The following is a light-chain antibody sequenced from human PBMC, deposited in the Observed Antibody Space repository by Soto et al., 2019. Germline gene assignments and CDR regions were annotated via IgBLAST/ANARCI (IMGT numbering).Light chain of an antibody. V-gene: IGKV1-9*01. CDR2: DAS. CDR3: QQLNRYPIT. CDR1: QSISSY. Sequence: DIQMTQSPSSLSASVVDRVTITCRASQSISSYLNWYQQKPGKAPKLLIYDASSLESGVPSRFSGSGSGTEFTLTISSLQPEDFATYYCQQLNRYPITFGQGTRLEIK. J-gene: IGKJ5*01.